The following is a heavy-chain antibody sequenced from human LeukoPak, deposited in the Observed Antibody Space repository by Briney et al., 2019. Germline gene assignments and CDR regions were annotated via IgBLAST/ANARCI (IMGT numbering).Heavy chain of an antibody. CDR3: ASYRYYYDTSGYEPTAFDI. V-gene: IGHV4-59*10. Sequence: SETLSLTCAVYGGSFSGYYWSWIRQPAGKVLEWIGRIYTSGSTNYNPSLESRITMAVETSRNQFSLKLRSVTAADTAVYYCASYRYYYDTSGYEPTAFDIWGQGTMVTVSS. CDR2: IYTSGST. D-gene: IGHD3-22*01. CDR1: GGSFSGYY. J-gene: IGHJ3*02.